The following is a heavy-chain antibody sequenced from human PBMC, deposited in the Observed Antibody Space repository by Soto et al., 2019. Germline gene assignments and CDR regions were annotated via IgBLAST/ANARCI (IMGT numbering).Heavy chain of an antibody. CDR1: GYTFTSYG. Sequence: ASVKVSCKASGYTFTSYGISWVRQAPGQGLEWMGWVNPNSGGTKYAQRFQGRVTMTRDTSISTAYMELSRLRSDDTAMYYCARIIVGATGVFDLWGQGTLVTVSS. CDR2: VNPNSGGT. CDR3: ARIIVGATGVFDL. V-gene: IGHV1-2*02. D-gene: IGHD1-26*01. J-gene: IGHJ4*02.